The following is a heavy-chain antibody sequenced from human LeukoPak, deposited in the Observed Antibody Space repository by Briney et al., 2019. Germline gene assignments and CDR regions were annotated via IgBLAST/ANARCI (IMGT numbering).Heavy chain of an antibody. V-gene: IGHV3-21*01. CDR3: ARADCSSSTCYLRRSWCDP. CDR2: ISTSSRYI. D-gene: IGHD2/OR15-2a*01. J-gene: IGHJ5*02. Sequence: GGSLRLSCAASGFSLSYFDMNWVRQAPGKGLEWVSSISTSSRYIYYKDSVRGRFTISRDDAKNSLHLEMNSLRAEDTAVYYCARADCSSSTCYLRRSWCDPWGQGTLVTVSS. CDR1: GFSLSYFD.